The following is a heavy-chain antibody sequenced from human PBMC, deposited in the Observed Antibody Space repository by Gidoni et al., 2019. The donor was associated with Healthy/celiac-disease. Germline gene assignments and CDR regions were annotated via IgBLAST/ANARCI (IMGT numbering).Heavy chain of an antibody. J-gene: IGHJ4*02. Sequence: VQRVQSGAEVNKAGSSVKVSCQASGGTFSRYAISWVRQAPGQGLEWMGGIIPIFGTANYAQTFQVRGTITADESTSTASMELSSLRSEDTAVYYCARYVGYYVSSGPYDFDYWGQGTLVTVSS. CDR2: IIPIFGTA. V-gene: IGHV1-69*01. CDR3: ARYVGYYVSSGPYDFDY. D-gene: IGHD3-22*01. CDR1: GGTFSRYA.